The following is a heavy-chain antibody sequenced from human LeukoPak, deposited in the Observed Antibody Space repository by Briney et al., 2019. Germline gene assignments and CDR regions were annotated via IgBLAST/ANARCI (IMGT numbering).Heavy chain of an antibody. CDR1: RYTFTGYY. Sequence: ASVKVSCKASRYTFTGYYMHWVRQAPGQGLEWMGWINPNSGGTNYAQKFQGRVTMTRDTSISTAYMDLSRLRSDDTAVYYCARGRKPFSGTAIYSGNWFDPWGQGTLVTVSS. D-gene: IGHD3-10*02. CDR3: ARGRKPFSGTAIYSGNWFDP. J-gene: IGHJ5*02. V-gene: IGHV1-2*02. CDR2: INPNSGGT.